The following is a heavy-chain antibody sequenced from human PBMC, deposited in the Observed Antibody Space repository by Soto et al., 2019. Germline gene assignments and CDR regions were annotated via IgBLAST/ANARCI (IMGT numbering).Heavy chain of an antibody. CDR2: ISGDSGNT. D-gene: IGHD6-19*01. Sequence: VKVSCKASGYMFTKSAMHWVRQAPGQRLEWMGWISGDSGNTKYSPKLQDRVTITRDTSASTAYMELSSLRSEDTALYYCARDGVAAGNINFDYWGQGTLVTVSS. J-gene: IGHJ4*01. V-gene: IGHV1-3*01. CDR3: ARDGVAAGNINFDY. CDR1: GYMFTKSA.